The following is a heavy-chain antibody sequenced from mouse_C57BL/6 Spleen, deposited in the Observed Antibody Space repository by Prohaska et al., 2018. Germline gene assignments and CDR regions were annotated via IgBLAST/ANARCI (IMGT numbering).Heavy chain of an antibody. CDR3: MRYGNYWYFDV. D-gene: IGHD2-1*01. J-gene: IGHJ1*03. Sequence: EVQLLETGGGLVQPGGSRGLSCEGSGFTFSGFWMSWVRQTPGKTLEWIGDINSDGSAINYAPSIKDRVTIFRDYDKSTLYLQMSNVRSEDTATYFCMRYGNYWYFDVWGTGTTVTVSS. CDR1: GFTFSGFW. V-gene: IGHV11-2*01. CDR2: INSDGSAI.